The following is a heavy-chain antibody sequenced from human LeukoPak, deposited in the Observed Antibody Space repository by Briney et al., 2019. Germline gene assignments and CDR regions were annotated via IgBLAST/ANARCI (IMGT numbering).Heavy chain of an antibody. Sequence: PGGSLRLSCATSGFTFNIYWMQWVRQVPGTGLVWVSRIDSNGGGATYADSVKGRFTTTRDNGNNTMYLQMNSLRAEDTAIYYCARAKYSSRWSLDYWGQGALVTVSS. J-gene: IGHJ4*02. CDR2: IDSNGGGA. V-gene: IGHV3-74*03. CDR1: GFTFNIYW. D-gene: IGHD6-13*01. CDR3: ARAKYSSRWSLDY.